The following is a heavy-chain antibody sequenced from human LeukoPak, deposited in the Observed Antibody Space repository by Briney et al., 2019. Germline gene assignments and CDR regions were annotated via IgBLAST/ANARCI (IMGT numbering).Heavy chain of an antibody. CDR3: SLLAVASPQDY. V-gene: IGHV3-48*03. D-gene: IGHD6-13*01. J-gene: IGHJ4*02. CDR2: ISSSGSTV. Sequence: GGSLRLSCAASGFTFRTYEMHWVRQAPGKGLEWVSDISSSGSTVYYADSVKGRFTTSRDNAKNFLYLQMHSLRAEDTAVYYCSLLAVASPQDYWGQGTLVTVSS. CDR1: GFTFRTYE.